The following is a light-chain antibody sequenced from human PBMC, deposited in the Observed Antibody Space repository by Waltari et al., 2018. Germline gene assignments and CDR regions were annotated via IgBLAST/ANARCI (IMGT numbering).Light chain of an antibody. CDR1: QSVGNF. Sequence: DIHMTQSPATLSASAGDRATITCRASQSVGNFLTWYQEKPGQAPKLLSNSTTNMPTAIPARFSGSDSGTEFTLTISSLQSDDFAAYYCQQSYKSPLTFGEGTKVEIK. CDR2: STT. J-gene: IGKJ4*01. CDR3: QQSYKSPLT. V-gene: IGKV3-15*01.